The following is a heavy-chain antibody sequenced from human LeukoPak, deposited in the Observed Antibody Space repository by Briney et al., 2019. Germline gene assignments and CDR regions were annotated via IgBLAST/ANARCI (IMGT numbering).Heavy chain of an antibody. CDR3: AKGGTTIFQGYFDY. CDR2: FDPEDGET. D-gene: IGHD2/OR15-2a*01. Sequence: GASVKVSCKVSGYTLTELSMHWVRQAPGQGLEWMGGFDPEDGETIYAQKFQGRVTMTEDTSTDTAYMELSSLRAEDTALYYCAKGGTTIFQGYFDYWGQGTLVTVSS. J-gene: IGHJ4*02. CDR1: GYTLTELS. V-gene: IGHV1-24*01.